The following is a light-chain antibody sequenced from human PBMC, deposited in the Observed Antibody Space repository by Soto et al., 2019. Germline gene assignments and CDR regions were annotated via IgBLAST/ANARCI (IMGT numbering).Light chain of an antibody. Sequence: QSALTQPASVSGSPGQSITIACTGTSSDVGGYNHVSWYQVHPGKAPRLVIYDVSIRPPAVSDRFSGSTSGNTASLTISGLQAEDEADYYCNSYAASRTVVFGGGTKVTVL. J-gene: IGLJ3*02. CDR3: NSYAASRTVV. CDR1: SSDVGGYNH. CDR2: DVS. V-gene: IGLV2-14*03.